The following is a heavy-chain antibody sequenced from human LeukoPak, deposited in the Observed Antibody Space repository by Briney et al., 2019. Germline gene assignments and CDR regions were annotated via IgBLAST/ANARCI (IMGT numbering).Heavy chain of an antibody. CDR3: ARDLPSHPSGSRGLFDY. V-gene: IGHV3-53*01. D-gene: IGHD1-26*01. Sequence: GGSLRLSCAASGFTVSSNYMSWVRQAPGKGLEWVSVIYSGGSTYYADSVKGRFTISRDNSKNTLYLQMNSLRAEDTAVYYCARDLPSHPSGSRGLFDYWGQGTLVTVSS. J-gene: IGHJ4*02. CDR2: IYSGGST. CDR1: GFTVSSNY.